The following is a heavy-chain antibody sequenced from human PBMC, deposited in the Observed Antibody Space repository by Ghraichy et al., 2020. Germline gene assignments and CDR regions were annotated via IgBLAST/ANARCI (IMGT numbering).Heavy chain of an antibody. CDR3: ARVAYGWLQLLFDY. CDR1: GGSFSGYY. CDR2: INHSGST. D-gene: IGHD5-24*01. J-gene: IGHJ4*02. Sequence: SETPSLTCAVYGGSFSGYYWSWIRQPPGKGLEWIGEINHSGSTNYNPSLKSRVTISVDTSKNQFSLKLSSVTAADTAVYYCARVAYGWLQLLFDYWGQGTLVTVSS. V-gene: IGHV4-34*01.